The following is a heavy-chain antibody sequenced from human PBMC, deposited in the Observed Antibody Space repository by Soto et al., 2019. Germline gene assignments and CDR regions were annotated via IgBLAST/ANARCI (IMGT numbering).Heavy chain of an antibody. CDR2: IFYSGST. CDR3: ARPPTASLDAFDI. V-gene: IGHV4-39*01. Sequence: TVSGGSISSSRYYWGWIRQPPGKGLEWIGSIFYSGSTYHNPSLKSRVTISVDTSKNQFSLKLSSVTAADTAVYYCARPPTASLDAFDIWGQGTMVTV. J-gene: IGHJ3*02. CDR1: GGSISSSRYY.